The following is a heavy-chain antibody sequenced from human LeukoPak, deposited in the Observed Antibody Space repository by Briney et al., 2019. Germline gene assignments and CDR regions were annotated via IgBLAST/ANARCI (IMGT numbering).Heavy chain of an antibody. Sequence: GGSLTLSCAASGFTFSSCDKNWVRQAPGKGIERVLARGTCGDTYSDDHVYGRFPISREQSKNTMQLPMNRMTVDDPAVSYCAKKTPGNYPYDYWGQGTLVTVSP. D-gene: IGHD3-22*01. CDR1: GFTFSSCD. CDR2: RGTCGDT. CDR3: AKKTPGNYPYDY. V-gene: IGHV3-23*01. J-gene: IGHJ4*02.